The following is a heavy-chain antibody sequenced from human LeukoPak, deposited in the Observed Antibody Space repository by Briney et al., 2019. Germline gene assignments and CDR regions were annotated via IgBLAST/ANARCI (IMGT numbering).Heavy chain of an antibody. Sequence: ASVKVSCKASGYTFTSYGISWVRQAPGQGLEWMGWISAYNGNTNYAQKLQGRVTMTTDTSTSTAYMELRSLRSDDTAVYYCAREGGADFWSGYWPYYYYGMDVWGQGTTVTVSS. V-gene: IGHV1-18*01. J-gene: IGHJ6*02. D-gene: IGHD3-3*01. CDR1: GYTFTSYG. CDR2: ISAYNGNT. CDR3: AREGGADFWSGYWPYYYYGMDV.